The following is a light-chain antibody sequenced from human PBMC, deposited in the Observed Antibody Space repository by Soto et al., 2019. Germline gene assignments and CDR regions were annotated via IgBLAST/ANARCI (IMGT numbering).Light chain of an antibody. CDR2: AAS. CDR3: QKYDSAPFT. Sequence: DIQMTQSPSSLSVSVGDRVTITCRASQGIRNYLAWYQQKPGKVPELLIYAASTLQSGVPSRFSGSGSGTDFNLTINSLQPEDLATYYCQKYDSAPFTFGPGTKVDIK. V-gene: IGKV1-27*01. J-gene: IGKJ3*01. CDR1: QGIRNY.